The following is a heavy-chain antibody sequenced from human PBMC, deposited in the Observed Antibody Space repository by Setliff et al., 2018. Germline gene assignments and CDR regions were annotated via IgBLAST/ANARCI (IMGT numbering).Heavy chain of an antibody. CDR3: VKPTWAGEVSSPFAFWFES. D-gene: IGHD3-3*01. CDR2: VHYNGNA. J-gene: IGHJ5*01. Sequence: SETLSLTCSVSAGAISRSGYYWGWIRQSPGKGLEWMGSVHYNGNAYYTPSLKSRLTVSLDTSKNEFSLRRSSVTAADTAVYYCVKPTWAGEVSSPFAFWFESWGQGTLVTVSS. V-gene: IGHV4-39*01. CDR1: AGAISRSGYY.